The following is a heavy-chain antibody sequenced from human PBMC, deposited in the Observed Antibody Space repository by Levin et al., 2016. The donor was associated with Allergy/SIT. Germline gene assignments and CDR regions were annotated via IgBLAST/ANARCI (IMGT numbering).Heavy chain of an antibody. CDR1: GFTFSDYY. Sequence: GESLKISCVASGFTFSDYYMTWIRQTPGKGLEWVSYISTTSTYTNYADSVKGRFTISRENAKNSVYLQMNSPRAEDMAVYYCARGADWFDAWGQGTLVTVSS. D-gene: IGHD1-26*01. CDR2: ISTTSTYT. CDR3: ARGADWFDA. J-gene: IGHJ5*02. V-gene: IGHV3-11*06.